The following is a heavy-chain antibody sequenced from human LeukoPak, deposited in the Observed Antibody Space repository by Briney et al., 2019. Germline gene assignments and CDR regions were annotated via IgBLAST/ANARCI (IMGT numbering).Heavy chain of an antibody. CDR1: GFTFSSYG. Sequence: GGSLRLSCAASGFTFSSYGMHWVRQAPGKGLEWVAVISYDGSNKYYADSVKGRFTISRDNSKNTLYLQMNSLRAEDTAVYYCARDRGTSFDYWGQGTLVTVSS. CDR3: ARDRGTSFDY. D-gene: IGHD1-7*01. V-gene: IGHV3-30*19. J-gene: IGHJ4*02. CDR2: ISYDGSNK.